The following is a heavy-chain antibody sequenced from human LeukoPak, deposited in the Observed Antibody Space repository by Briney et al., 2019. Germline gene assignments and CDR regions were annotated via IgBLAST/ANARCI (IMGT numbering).Heavy chain of an antibody. J-gene: IGHJ2*01. CDR2: ISSSSSYI. CDR1: GFTFSSYS. D-gene: IGHD3-22*01. Sequence: PGGSLRLSCAASGFTFSSYSMNWVRQAPGKGLEWVSSISSSSSYIYYADSVKGRFTISRDNAKNSLYLQMNSLRAEDTAVYYCARGYDGSGYYYRNWYFDLWGRGTLVTVSS. CDR3: ARGYDGSGYYYRNWYFDL. V-gene: IGHV3-21*04.